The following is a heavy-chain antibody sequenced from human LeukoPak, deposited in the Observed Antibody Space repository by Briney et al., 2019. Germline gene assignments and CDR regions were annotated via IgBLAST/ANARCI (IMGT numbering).Heavy chain of an antibody. CDR2: ISSSGSTI. V-gene: IGHV3-48*03. CDR3: ARETETRFDP. CDR1: GFTFSSYE. D-gene: IGHD2-21*02. J-gene: IGHJ5*02. Sequence: PGGPLRLSCAASGFTFSSYEMNWVRQAPGKGLEWVSYISSSGSTIYYADSVKGRFTISRDSAKNSLYLQMNSLRAEDTAVYYCARETETRFDPWGQGTLVTVSS.